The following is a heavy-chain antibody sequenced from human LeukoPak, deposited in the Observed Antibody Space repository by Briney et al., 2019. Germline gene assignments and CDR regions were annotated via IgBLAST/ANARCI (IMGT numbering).Heavy chain of an antibody. CDR1: GFTLGGHD. Sequence: GGSLRLSCTASGFTLGGHDMHWVRQTTGGGLEWVAAVSSGHHAFYADSVQGRFAVSRVDGKNSWYLQMNSLRAGDTAVYYCVREARGYHYTYFDYWGQGSLVTVSS. V-gene: IGHV3-13*01. CDR3: VREARGYHYTYFDY. J-gene: IGHJ4*02. CDR2: VSSGHHA. D-gene: IGHD5-18*01.